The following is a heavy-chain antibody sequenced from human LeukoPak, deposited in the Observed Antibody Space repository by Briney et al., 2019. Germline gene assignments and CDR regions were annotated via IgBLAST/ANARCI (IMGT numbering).Heavy chain of an antibody. Sequence: ASVKVSCKASGYTFTSYGISWVRQAPGQGLEWMGWISAYNGNTNYAQKLQGKVTMTTDTSTSTAYMELRSLRSDDTAVYYCARVGWGTMVRGVIGDYWGQGTLVTVSS. D-gene: IGHD3-10*01. CDR1: GYTFTSYG. CDR2: ISAYNGNT. V-gene: IGHV1-18*01. CDR3: ARVGWGTMVRGVIGDY. J-gene: IGHJ4*02.